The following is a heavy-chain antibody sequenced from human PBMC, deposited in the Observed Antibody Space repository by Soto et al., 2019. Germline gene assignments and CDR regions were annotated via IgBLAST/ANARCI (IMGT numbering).Heavy chain of an antibody. D-gene: IGHD2-15*01. Sequence: EVQLVESGGGLVQPGRSLRLSCAASGFTFYDFAMHWVRQAPGKGLEWVSRISGTRNIIDYADSVKGRFIISRDNAKNSLYLQMNSLRSEDTAFYYCVKDMYEGSSGGSLDYWGQGTLVTVSS. CDR2: ISGTRNII. CDR3: VKDMYEGSSGGSLDY. V-gene: IGHV3-9*01. J-gene: IGHJ4*02. CDR1: GFTFYDFA.